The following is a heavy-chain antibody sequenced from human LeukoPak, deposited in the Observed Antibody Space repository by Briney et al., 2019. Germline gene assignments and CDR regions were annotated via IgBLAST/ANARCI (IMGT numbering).Heavy chain of an antibody. CDR1: GGSISSTNSY. CDR2: IYYSGSS. Sequence: SETLSLTCTVSGGSISSTNSYWGWIRQPPGTRLEWIGSIYYSGSSYYNPSLQSRVTISVDTSKNQFSLNLTSVTAADTAVYYCARRVLPDSLWGTSCYRGYFDYWGQGTLVTVSS. D-gene: IGHD3-16*02. V-gene: IGHV4-39*01. CDR3: ARRVLPDSLWGTSCYRGYFDY. J-gene: IGHJ4*02.